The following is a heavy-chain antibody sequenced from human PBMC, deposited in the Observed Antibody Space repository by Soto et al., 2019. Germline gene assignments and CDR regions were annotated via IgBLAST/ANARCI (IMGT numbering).Heavy chain of an antibody. CDR1: GFTFSTYA. J-gene: IGHJ6*02. CDR2: ISGSGGSI. D-gene: IGHD1-1*01. V-gene: IGHV3-23*01. CDR3: VKGYWKGDV. Sequence: EVQLLESGGGLVQPGGSLRLSCAASGFTFSTYAMNWVRQAPGNGLEWVSAISGSGGSIHYADSVKGRFTISRANSKNTLYLQMNILRDEDTAVYHCVKGYWKGDVWGQGTTVTVSS.